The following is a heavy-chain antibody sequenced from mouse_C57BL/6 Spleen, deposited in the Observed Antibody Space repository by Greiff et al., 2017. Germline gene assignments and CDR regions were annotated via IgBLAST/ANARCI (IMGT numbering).Heavy chain of an antibody. CDR1: GYSFTDYN. CDR2: INPNYGTT. J-gene: IGHJ4*01. Sequence: LVESGPELVKPGASVKISCKASGYSFTDYNMNWVKQSNGKSLEWIGVINPNYGTTSYNQKFKGKATLTVDQSSSTAYMQLNSLTSEDSAVYYCARTFYGSSLYYAMDYWGQGTSVTVSS. V-gene: IGHV1-39*01. D-gene: IGHD1-1*01. CDR3: ARTFYGSSLYYAMDY.